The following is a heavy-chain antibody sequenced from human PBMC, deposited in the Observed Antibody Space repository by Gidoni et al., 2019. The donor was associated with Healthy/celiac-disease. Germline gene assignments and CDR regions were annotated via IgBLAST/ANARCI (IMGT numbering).Heavy chain of an antibody. V-gene: IGHV4-34*01. Sequence: QVQLQQWGAGLLKPSETLSLTCAVYGGSFSGYYWSWIRQPPGKGLEWIGEINHSGSTNYNPSLKSRVTISVDTSKNQFSLKLSSVTAADTAVYYCARARGYSYGYIYYYYYGMDVWGQGTTVTVSS. J-gene: IGHJ6*02. CDR1: GGSFSGYY. CDR2: INHSGST. D-gene: IGHD5-18*01. CDR3: ARARGYSYGYIYYYYYGMDV.